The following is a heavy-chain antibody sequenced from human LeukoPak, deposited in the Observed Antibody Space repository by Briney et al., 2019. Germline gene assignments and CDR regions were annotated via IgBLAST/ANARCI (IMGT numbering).Heavy chain of an antibody. D-gene: IGHD5-18*01. CDR1: GGSISSYY. J-gene: IGHJ4*02. Sequence: SETLSLTCTVSGGSISSYYWSWIRQPPGKGLEWIGCISYSGSTNYNPSLKSRVTISVDTSKNQFSLKLSSVTAADTAVYYCARHGYSSLYYWGQGTLVTVSS. CDR2: ISYSGST. CDR3: ARHGYSSLYY. V-gene: IGHV4-59*08.